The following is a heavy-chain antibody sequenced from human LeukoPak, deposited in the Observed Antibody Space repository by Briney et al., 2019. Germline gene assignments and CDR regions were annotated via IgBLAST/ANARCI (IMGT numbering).Heavy chain of an antibody. CDR1: GDSISSKSAA. Sequence: SQTLSLTCAISGDSISSKSAAWNWIRQSPSRGLEWLGRTYYRSQWYNDYAVSVKSRITINPDTSKNHFSLQLNSVTPEDTAVYYCARQLQHLIYPPNWFDPWGQGTLVTVSS. V-gene: IGHV6-1*01. CDR3: ARQLQHLIYPPNWFDP. J-gene: IGHJ5*02. CDR2: TYYRSQWYN. D-gene: IGHD6-13*01.